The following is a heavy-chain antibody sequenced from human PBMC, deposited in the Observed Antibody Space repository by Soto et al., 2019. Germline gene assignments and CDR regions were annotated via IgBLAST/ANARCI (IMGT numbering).Heavy chain of an antibody. CDR2: VYHTGDT. Sequence: SETLSLTCGVSGGTVASSHWWSWVRQSLGRGLEWIGNVYHTGDTNFNPSLQSRVTFSVDKSNNQFSLRLTSVTAADTAVYFCAREIVTAGGNNYFDPWGPGTLVTVSS. V-gene: IGHV4-4*02. CDR1: GGTVASSHW. D-gene: IGHD2-21*02. CDR3: AREIVTAGGNNYFDP. J-gene: IGHJ5*02.